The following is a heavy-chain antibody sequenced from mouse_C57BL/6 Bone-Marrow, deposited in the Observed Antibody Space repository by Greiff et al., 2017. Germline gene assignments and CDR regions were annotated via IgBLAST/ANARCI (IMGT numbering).Heavy chain of an antibody. CDR2: ILPSIGRT. CDR1: DSEVFPIAY. Sequence: VQLKQSGSELRSPGSSVKLSCKDFDSEVFPIAYMSWVRQKPGHGFEWIGGILPSIGRTIYGEKFEDKATLDADTLSNTAYLELNSLTSEDSAIYYCARGGYSNFLRGYFDVWGTGTTVTVSS. J-gene: IGHJ1*03. D-gene: IGHD2-5*01. CDR3: ARGGYSNFLRGYFDV. V-gene: IGHV15-2*01.